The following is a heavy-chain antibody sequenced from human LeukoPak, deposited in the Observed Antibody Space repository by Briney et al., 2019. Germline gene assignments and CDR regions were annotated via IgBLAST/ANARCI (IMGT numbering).Heavy chain of an antibody. CDR3: ARGDSSSWYVGYHILDV. CDR1: GSRFSDYY. J-gene: IGHJ6*02. CDR2: VVSSGDTT. Sequence: PGGSLRLACEASGSRFSDYYMTWIRQAPGMGLEWISYVVSSGDTTYYADSVKGRFTIFRDNAKNSLYLQMNSLRAEDTAVYYCARGDSSSWYVGYHILDVWGQGTTVTVS. V-gene: IGHV3-11*01. D-gene: IGHD6-13*01.